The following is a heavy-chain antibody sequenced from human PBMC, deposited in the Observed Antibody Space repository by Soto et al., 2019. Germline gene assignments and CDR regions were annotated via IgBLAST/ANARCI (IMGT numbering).Heavy chain of an antibody. D-gene: IGHD3-10*01. CDR3: AKDLIGSITMVRGCFDI. CDR1: GFTFSSYA. V-gene: IGHV3-23*01. J-gene: IGHJ3*02. Sequence: GGSLRLSCAASGFTFSSYAVGWVRQTPGKGLEWVSAISGSGGSTYYADSVKGRFTISRDNSKNTLYLQMNSLRAEDTAVYYCAKDLIGSITMVRGCFDIWGQGTMVTVSS. CDR2: ISGSGGST.